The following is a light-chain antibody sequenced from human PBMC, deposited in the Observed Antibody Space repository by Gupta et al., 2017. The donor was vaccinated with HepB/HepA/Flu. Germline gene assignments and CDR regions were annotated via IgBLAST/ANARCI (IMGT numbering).Light chain of an antibody. CDR2: NVR. CDR3: SSLSTANTHVI. CDR1: SNDIGNYYS. V-gene: IGLV2-14*03. J-gene: IGLJ2*01. Sequence: SALTQSAFVSGYPGQSITVPCTGTSNDIGNYYSGPWYQQFPGKAPKLILYNVRHRPSGICSRFSCSKSDNTASLTISGLQAEDEADYFCSSLSTANTHVIFGGGTRLTIL.